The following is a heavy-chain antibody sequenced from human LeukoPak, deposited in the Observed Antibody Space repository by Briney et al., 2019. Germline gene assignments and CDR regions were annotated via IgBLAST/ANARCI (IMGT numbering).Heavy chain of an antibody. Sequence: SSETLSLTCAVYGGSFSSYYWAWIRQPPGKGLEWIGTIYNSGSTYYSPSLKSRLTISVDTSKNQFSLKLSSVTAADTAVYFCAGLNEYYYYMDVWGKGTTVTVSS. CDR2: IYNSGST. CDR1: GGSFSSYY. V-gene: IGHV4-39*01. CDR3: AGLNEYYYYMDV. J-gene: IGHJ6*03.